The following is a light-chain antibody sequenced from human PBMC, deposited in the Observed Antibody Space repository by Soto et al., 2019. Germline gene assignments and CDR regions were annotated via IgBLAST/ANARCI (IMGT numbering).Light chain of an antibody. CDR3: QQFGSSPIT. J-gene: IGKJ5*01. V-gene: IGKV3-20*01. Sequence: EFELTQSPGTLSLSSGERATLXXRASQSVSSSYLAWYQQKPGQAPRXXIYGASSRATGVPDRFSCSGAGRDFTLTISRLEPEDSAIYFCQQFGSSPITFGQGTRLEIK. CDR2: GAS. CDR1: QSVSSSY.